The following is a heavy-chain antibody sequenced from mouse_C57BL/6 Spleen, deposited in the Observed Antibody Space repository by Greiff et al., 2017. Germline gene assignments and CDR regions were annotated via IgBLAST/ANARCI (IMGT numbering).Heavy chain of an antibody. D-gene: IGHD1-1*01. CDR1: GFTFSSYT. Sequence: EVHLVESGGGLVKPGGSLKLSCAASGFTFSSYTMSWVRQTPEKRLEWVATISGGGGNTYYPDSVKGRFTISRDNAKNTLYLQMSSLRSEDTALYYCARHYGSSRYYAMDYWGQGTSVTVSS. J-gene: IGHJ4*01. CDR3: ARHYGSSRYYAMDY. V-gene: IGHV5-9*01. CDR2: ISGGGGNT.